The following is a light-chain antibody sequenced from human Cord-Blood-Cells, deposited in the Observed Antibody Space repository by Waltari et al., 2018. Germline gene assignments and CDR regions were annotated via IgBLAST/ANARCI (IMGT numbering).Light chain of an antibody. Sequence: SYELTQPPSVSVSPGQTASITCSGDKLGDKYACWSQQKPGQSPVLVIYQDSKRPSGIPERFSGSNSGNTATLTISGTQAMDEADYYCQAWDSSTAGGVFGGGTKLTVL. CDR1: KLGDKY. CDR2: QDS. CDR3: QAWDSSTAGGV. V-gene: IGLV3-1*01. J-gene: IGLJ3*02.